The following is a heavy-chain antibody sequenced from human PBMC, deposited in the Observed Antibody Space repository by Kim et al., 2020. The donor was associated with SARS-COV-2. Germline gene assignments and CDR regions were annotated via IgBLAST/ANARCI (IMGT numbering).Heavy chain of an antibody. V-gene: IGHV3-21*01. CDR3: ARDDRPVHFYYGMDV. J-gene: IGHJ6*02. CDR2: ISSSSSYI. D-gene: IGHD1-1*01. CDR1: GFTFSIYT. Sequence: GGSLRLSCAASGFTFSIYTISWVRQAPGKGLEWVSSISSSSSYIYYADSVKGRFTISRDNAKNSLYLQMNSLRAEDTAVYYCARDDRPVHFYYGMDVWGQGTTVTVSS.